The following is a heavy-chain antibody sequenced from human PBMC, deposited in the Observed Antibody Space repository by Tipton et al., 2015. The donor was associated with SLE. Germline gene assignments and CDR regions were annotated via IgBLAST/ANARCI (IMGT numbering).Heavy chain of an antibody. D-gene: IGHD1-26*01. J-gene: IGHJ4*02. V-gene: IGHV4-30-4*08. Sequence: SIGDYYMSWIRQTPGKGLERMGFIYDTGNIYYNPSLKSRITISIDTSKNQFSLNLRSVTAADTAVYYCARTAGYSKAIGYSGQGTLVTVPS. CDR1: SIGDYY. CDR3: ARTAGYSKAIGY. CDR2: IYDTGNI.